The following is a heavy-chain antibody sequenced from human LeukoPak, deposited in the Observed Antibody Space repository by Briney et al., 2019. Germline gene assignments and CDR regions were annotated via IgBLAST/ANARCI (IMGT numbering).Heavy chain of an antibody. CDR1: GYTFTSYG. CDR2: ISAYNGNT. V-gene: IGHV1-18*01. D-gene: IGHD2-2*02. J-gene: IGHJ4*02. CDR3: ARDRGYCSSTSCYTSHGY. Sequence: ASVKVSCKASGYTFTSYGISWLRQAPGQGLEWMGWISAYNGNTNYAQKLQGRVTMTTDTSTSTAYMELRSLRSDDTAVYYCARDRGYCSSTSCYTSHGYWGQGTLVTVSS.